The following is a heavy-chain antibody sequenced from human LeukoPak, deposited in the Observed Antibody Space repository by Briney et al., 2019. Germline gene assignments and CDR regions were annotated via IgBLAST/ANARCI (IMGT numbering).Heavy chain of an antibody. J-gene: IGHJ4*02. Sequence: GRSLRLSCAASLFTFSSYGMHWVRQAPGKGLEWVTVISYDGSNKDYGDSVKGRFTISRDNSKNTLYLQMNSLRAEDTAVYYSAKGLKPGKSYSSGSYDYWGQGTLVTVSS. CDR2: ISYDGSNK. V-gene: IGHV3-30*18. CDR1: LFTFSSYG. CDR3: AKGLKPGKSYSSGSYDY. D-gene: IGHD1-26*01.